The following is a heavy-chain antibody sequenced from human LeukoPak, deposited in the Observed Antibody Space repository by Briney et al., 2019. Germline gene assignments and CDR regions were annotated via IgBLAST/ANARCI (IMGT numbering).Heavy chain of an antibody. CDR2: IYYSGST. J-gene: IGHJ1*01. D-gene: IGHD6-19*01. CDR3: ARGGWYPESFQH. Sequence: SETLSLTCTVSGGSISSYYWNWIRQPPGRGLEWIGYIYYSGSTNYNPSLKSRVTISVDTSKNQFSLKLSSVTAADTAVYYCARGGWYPESFQHWGQGALVTVSS. CDR1: GGSISSYY. V-gene: IGHV4-59*01.